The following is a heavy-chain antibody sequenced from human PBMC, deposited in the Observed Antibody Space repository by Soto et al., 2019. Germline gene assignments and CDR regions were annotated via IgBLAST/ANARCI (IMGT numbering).Heavy chain of an antibody. V-gene: IGHV4-34*01. CDR2: INHSGST. Sequence: SETLSLTCAVYGGSFSGYYWSWIRQPPGKGLEWIGEINHSGSTNYNPSLKSRVTISVDTSKNQFSLKLSSVTAADTAVYYCARSFAYYDFWSGYYTQFDYWGQGTLVTVSS. CDR3: ARSFAYYDFWSGYYTQFDY. CDR1: GGSFSGYY. D-gene: IGHD3-3*01. J-gene: IGHJ4*02.